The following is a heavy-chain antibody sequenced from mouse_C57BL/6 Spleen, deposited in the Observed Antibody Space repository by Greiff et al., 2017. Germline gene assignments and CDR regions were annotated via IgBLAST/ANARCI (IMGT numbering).Heavy chain of an antibody. CDR2: IDPSDSYT. J-gene: IGHJ1*03. D-gene: IGHD1-1*01. CDR1: GYTFTSYW. V-gene: IGHV1-59*01. CDR3: ARYYYGSRPNGYFDV. Sequence: QVQLQQPGAELVRPGTSVKLSCKASGYTFTSYWMHWVKQRPGQGLEWIGVIDPSDSYTNYNQKFKGKATLTVDTSSSTAYMQLSSLTSEDSAVYYCARYYYGSRPNGYFDVWGTGTTVTVSS.